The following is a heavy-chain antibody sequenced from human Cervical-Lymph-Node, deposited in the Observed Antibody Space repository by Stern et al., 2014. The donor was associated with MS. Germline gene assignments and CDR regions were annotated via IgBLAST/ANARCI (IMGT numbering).Heavy chain of an antibody. CDR2: INPSSGSA. CDR3: ARGPLMRGWFDP. Sequence: VQLVESGADVKKPGASVRVSCKTSEDTFTDYSIHWVRQAPGQGLQWMVVINPSSGSATYAQKFQGRVTMTRDKSTTTVYMELSSLRSEDTAVYYCARGPLMRGWFDPWGQGTLVTVSS. V-gene: IGHV1-46*01. J-gene: IGHJ5*02. CDR1: EDTFTDYS.